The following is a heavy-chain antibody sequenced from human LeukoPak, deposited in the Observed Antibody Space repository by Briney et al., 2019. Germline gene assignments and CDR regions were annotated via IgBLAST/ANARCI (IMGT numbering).Heavy chain of an antibody. CDR3: ARDRAAVAADY. V-gene: IGHV3-30-3*01. CDR2: TSYDGTNK. J-gene: IGHJ4*02. CDR1: GFTFNNYA. Sequence: GRSLSLSCAASGFTFNNYALHWVRQAPGKGLEWVAITSYDGTNKYYADSVKGRFTISRDNSKNTVYLQMNSLRGDDSAVYYCARDRAAVAADYWGQGTLVTVSS. D-gene: IGHD6-19*01.